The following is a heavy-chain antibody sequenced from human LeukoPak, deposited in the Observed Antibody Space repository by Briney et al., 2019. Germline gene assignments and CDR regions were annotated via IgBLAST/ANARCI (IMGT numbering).Heavy chain of an antibody. CDR3: ARAGYCSSTSCYSSDFDI. CDR1: GFTFSSYS. CDR2: ISSSSSYI. Sequence: GGSLRLSCAASGFTFSSYSMNWVRQAPGKGLEWVSSISSSSSYIYYADSVKGRFTISRDNAKTSLYLQMNSLRAEDTAVYYCARAGYCSSTSCYSSDFDIWGQGTMVTVSS. D-gene: IGHD2-2*01. V-gene: IGHV3-21*01. J-gene: IGHJ3*02.